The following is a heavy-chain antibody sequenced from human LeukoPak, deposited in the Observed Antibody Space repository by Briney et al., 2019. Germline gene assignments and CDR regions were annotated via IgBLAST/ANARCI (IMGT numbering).Heavy chain of an antibody. CDR1: GFIFTNYF. J-gene: IGHJ4*02. CDR3: AGGPYNWNYRSDY. D-gene: IGHD1-7*01. Sequence: QAGGSLRLSCAASGFIFTNYFMSWVRQAPGKGLEWVASIKHDGSEKYYVDSVRGRFTISRDNTMNSLYLQMSSLRAEDTAVYYCAGGPYNWNYRSDYWGQGTLVTVFS. V-gene: IGHV3-7*01. CDR2: IKHDGSEK.